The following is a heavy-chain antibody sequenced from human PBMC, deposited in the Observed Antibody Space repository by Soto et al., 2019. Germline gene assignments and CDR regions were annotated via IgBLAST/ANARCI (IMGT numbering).Heavy chain of an antibody. D-gene: IGHD6-19*01. V-gene: IGHV1-18*04. Sequence: AASVKVSCKASGYTFTSYGISWVRQAPGQGLEWMGWISAYNGNTNYAQKLQGRVTMTTDTSTSTAYMELRSLRSDDTAVYYCARVSSVAGFFYYFDYWGQGTLVTVSS. CDR3: ARVSSVAGFFYYFDY. CDR1: GYTFTSYG. CDR2: ISAYNGNT. J-gene: IGHJ4*02.